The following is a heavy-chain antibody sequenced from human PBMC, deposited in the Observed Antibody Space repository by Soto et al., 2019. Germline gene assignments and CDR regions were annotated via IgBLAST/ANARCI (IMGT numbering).Heavy chain of an antibody. CDR1: GFTFDDYA. V-gene: IGHV3-9*01. CDR3: ASDFRGLPDY. Sequence: PGGSLRLSCAASGFTFDDYAMHWVRQAPGKGLEWVSGISWNSGSIGYADSVKGRFTISRDNAKNSPYLQMNSLRAEDTALYYCASDFRGLPDYRSQRTLVTVSS. CDR2: ISWNSGSI. J-gene: IGHJ4*02.